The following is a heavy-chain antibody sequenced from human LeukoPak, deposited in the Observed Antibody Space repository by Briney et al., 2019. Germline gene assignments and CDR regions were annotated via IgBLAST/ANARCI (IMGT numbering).Heavy chain of an antibody. V-gene: IGHV3-23*01. CDR3: AKQLGYCSDGSCYFPY. CDR1: GFTFSSSA. Sequence: PGGSLRLSCAASGFTFSSSAMSWVRQAPGKGLEWVSAISNNGGYTYYADSVQGRFTISRDNSKSTLCLQMNSLRAEDTAVYYCAKQLGYCSDGSCYFPYWGQGTLLTVSS. J-gene: IGHJ4*02. D-gene: IGHD2-15*01. CDR2: ISNNGGYT.